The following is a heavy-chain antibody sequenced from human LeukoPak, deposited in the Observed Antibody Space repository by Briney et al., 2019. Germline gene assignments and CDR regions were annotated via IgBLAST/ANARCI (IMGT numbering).Heavy chain of an antibody. CDR2: IWYDGSNK. Sequence: GKSLRLSCAASGFTFSSYGTHWVRQAPGKGLEWVAVIWYDGSNKYYADSVEGRFTISRDNSKNTLYLQMNSLRAEDTADYYCATPNSGRFYYLDYWGQGILVTVSS. CDR1: GFTFSSYG. D-gene: IGHD1-26*01. V-gene: IGHV3-33*01. J-gene: IGHJ4*02. CDR3: ATPNSGRFYYLDY.